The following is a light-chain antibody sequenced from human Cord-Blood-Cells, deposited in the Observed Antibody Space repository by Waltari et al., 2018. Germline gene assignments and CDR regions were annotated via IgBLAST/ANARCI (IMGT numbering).Light chain of an antibody. CDR2: DVS. CDR1: SSDVGGYNY. J-gene: IGLJ3*02. Sequence: QSALTQPASVSGSPGQSTTISCTGTSSDVGGYNYVSWYQQHPGQAPTLMIYDVSKRPAGVSNRFSASKSGNTASLTISGLQAEDEADYYCSSYTSSSTLVFGGGTKLTVL. V-gene: IGLV2-14*01. CDR3: SSYTSSSTLV.